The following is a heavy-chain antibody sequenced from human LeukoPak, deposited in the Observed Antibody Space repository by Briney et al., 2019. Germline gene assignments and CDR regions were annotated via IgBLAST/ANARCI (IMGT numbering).Heavy chain of an antibody. V-gene: IGHV4-39*02. Sequence: ETLSLTCTVSGGSIRSSSYYWAWIRQPPGKGLEWIATGHYSGSTFYDPSLKSRLTLSIDTSKNLFSLQVTSVTAADTAMYYCVRGQGAFGGYEWANWFDPWGQGTLVTVSS. CDR3: VRGQGAFGGYEWANWFDP. CDR2: GHYSGST. J-gene: IGHJ5*02. D-gene: IGHD5-12*01. CDR1: GGSIRSSSYY.